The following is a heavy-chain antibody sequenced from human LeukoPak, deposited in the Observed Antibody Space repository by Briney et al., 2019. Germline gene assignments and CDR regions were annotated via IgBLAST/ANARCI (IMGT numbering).Heavy chain of an antibody. V-gene: IGHV3-23*01. CDR1: GFTFSNYG. CDR3: AELGITMIGGV. D-gene: IGHD3-10*02. CDR2: ISGSGGST. Sequence: PWGSLRLSCAASGFTFSNYGMNWVRQAPGKGLEWVSGISGSGGSTYSADSVKGRFTISRDNSKNTLYLQMNSLRAEDTAVYYCAELGITMIGGVWGKGTTVTISS. J-gene: IGHJ6*04.